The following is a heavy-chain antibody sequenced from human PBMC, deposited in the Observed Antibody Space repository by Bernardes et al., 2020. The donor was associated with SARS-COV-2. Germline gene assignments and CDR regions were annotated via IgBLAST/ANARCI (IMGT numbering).Heavy chain of an antibody. V-gene: IGHV3-33*01. Sequence: GGSLILSCVASGFTLNTYVIHWVRQAPGKGLEWVAVISSDGDNQYYADSVKDRFTISREDSKNTVYLQMNSLRPEDTSLYYCARELPGGTNNWYRRGGYKNGMDVWGQGTTVTVTS. D-gene: IGHD1-1*01. CDR1: GFTLNTYV. CDR3: ARELPGGTNNWYRRGGYKNGMDV. CDR2: ISSDGDNQ. J-gene: IGHJ6*02.